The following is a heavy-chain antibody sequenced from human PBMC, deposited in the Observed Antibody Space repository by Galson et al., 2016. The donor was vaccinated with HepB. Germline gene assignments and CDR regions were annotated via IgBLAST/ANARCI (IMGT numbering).Heavy chain of an antibody. D-gene: IGHD3-10*01. V-gene: IGHV3-23*01. CDR2: INGAGGNT. CDR3: AKDDGGFGGFDY. J-gene: IGHJ4*02. Sequence: SLRLSCAASGFTFSSHAMSWVRQAPGKGLEWVAAINGAGGNTFYADSVRGRFTVSRDNSKNTLYLQMNSLRAEDTALYYCAKDDGGFGGFDYWGQGTLVTVSS. CDR1: GFTFSSHA.